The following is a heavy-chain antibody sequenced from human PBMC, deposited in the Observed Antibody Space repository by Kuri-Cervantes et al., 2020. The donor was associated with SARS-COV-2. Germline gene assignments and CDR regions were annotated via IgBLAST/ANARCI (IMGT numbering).Heavy chain of an antibody. D-gene: IGHD2-15*01. Sequence: CKASGYTFTSYYMHWVRQAPGQGLEWMGIINPSGGSTSYAQKFQGRVTMTRDTSTSTVYMELSSLRSEDTAVYYCARSSLGYCSGGSCSNWFDPWGQGTLVTVSS. CDR3: ARSSLGYCSGGSCSNWFDP. J-gene: IGHJ5*02. V-gene: IGHV1-46*01. CDR1: GYTFTSYY. CDR2: INPSGGST.